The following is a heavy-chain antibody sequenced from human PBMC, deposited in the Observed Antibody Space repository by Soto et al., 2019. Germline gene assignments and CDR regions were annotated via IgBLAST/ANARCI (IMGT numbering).Heavy chain of an antibody. D-gene: IGHD3-22*01. Sequence: GGSLRLSCAASGFTFSSFAISWVRQAPGKGLEWVSAISGRAGSTFYADSVKGRFSISRDNSKNTLYLQMNSLRAEDTAVYFCAKDQSKGDYYDSRGCFDYWGQGTLVTVSS. V-gene: IGHV3-23*01. J-gene: IGHJ4*02. CDR2: ISGRAGST. CDR1: GFTFSSFA. CDR3: AKDQSKGDYYDSRGCFDY.